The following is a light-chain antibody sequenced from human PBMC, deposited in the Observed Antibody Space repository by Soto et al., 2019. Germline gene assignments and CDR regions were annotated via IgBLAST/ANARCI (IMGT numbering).Light chain of an antibody. Sequence: IVMTQSPATLSVSRGYASTLSCRASQGISTNLAWYQQKPGQSPRLLIYGASTRAAGIPAGFRGSRSGTDFTLTISRLEPEDFAVYYCQQHGNSPWTFGQGTKVDI. CDR1: QGISTN. V-gene: IGKV3-15*01. CDR3: QQHGNSPWT. J-gene: IGKJ1*01. CDR2: GAS.